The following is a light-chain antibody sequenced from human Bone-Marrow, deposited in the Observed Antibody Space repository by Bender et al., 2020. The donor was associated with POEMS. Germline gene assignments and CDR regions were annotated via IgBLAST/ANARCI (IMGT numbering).Light chain of an antibody. CDR2: KDT. Sequence: YELTQPPSVSVSPGQTARITCSADALTNQYAYWYQQKPGQAPVLVIYKDTERPSGIPERFSGSTSGTTVTLTITAVQAEDEADYYCQSADSINVYRVVFGGGTKLTVL. V-gene: IGLV3-25*03. CDR1: ALTNQY. J-gene: IGLJ2*01. CDR3: QSADSINVYRVV.